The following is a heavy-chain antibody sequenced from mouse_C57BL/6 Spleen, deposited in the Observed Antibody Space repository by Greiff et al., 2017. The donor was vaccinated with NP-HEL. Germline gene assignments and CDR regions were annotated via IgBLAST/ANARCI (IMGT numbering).Heavy chain of an antibody. CDR3: ARWDYYYAMDY. D-gene: IGHD2-13*01. CDR2: IYPGSGST. J-gene: IGHJ4*01. Sequence: QVQLQQPGAELVKPGASVKMSCKASGYTFTSYWITWVKQRPGQGLEWIGDIYPGSGSTNYNAKFTRKATLTVDTSSSTAYMQLSSLTSEDSAVYYCARWDYYYAMDYWGQGTSVTVSA. V-gene: IGHV1-55*01. CDR1: GYTFTSYW.